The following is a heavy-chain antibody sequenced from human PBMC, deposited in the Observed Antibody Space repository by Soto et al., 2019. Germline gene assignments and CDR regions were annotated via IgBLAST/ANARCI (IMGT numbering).Heavy chain of an antibody. V-gene: IGHV4-59*01. D-gene: IGHD2-15*01. CDR2: IYYSGST. CDR1: GGSISSYY. Sequence: NPSETLSLTCTVSGGSISSYYWSWIRQPPGKGLEWIGYIYYSGSTNCNPSLKSRVTISVDTSKNQFSLALSSVTAADTAVYFCAREKGTDGYDNTPGGMDFWGPGTLVTVSS. CDR3: AREKGTDGYDNTPGGMDF. J-gene: IGHJ4*02.